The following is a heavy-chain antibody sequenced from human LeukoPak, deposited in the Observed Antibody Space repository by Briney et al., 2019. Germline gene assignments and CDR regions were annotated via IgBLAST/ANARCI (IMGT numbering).Heavy chain of an antibody. CDR3: VKGQMDY. D-gene: IGHD5-24*01. Sequence: GGSLRLSCSASGFTFTSYAMHWVRQAPGKGLEYVSAIGISGVRTYYADSVKGRFTISRDNSKNTLYLQMSTLRAEDTAVYYCVKGQMDYWGQGTLVTVSS. V-gene: IGHV3-64D*06. J-gene: IGHJ4*02. CDR2: IGISGVRT. CDR1: GFTFTSYA.